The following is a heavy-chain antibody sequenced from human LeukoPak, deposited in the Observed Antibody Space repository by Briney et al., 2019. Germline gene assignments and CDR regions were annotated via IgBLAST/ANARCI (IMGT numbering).Heavy chain of an antibody. CDR2: INWNGSGA. CDR1: GFTFDDYG. Sequence: GGSLRLSCAASGFTFDDYGMSWVRQVPGKGLEWVYGINWNGSGAGYADSVKGRFTISRDNAKNSLYLQMNSLRAEDTAVYYCARDQYYGILTGYSGLDYWGQGTLVTVSS. CDR3: ARDQYYGILTGYSGLDY. J-gene: IGHJ4*02. V-gene: IGHV3-20*04. D-gene: IGHD3-9*01.